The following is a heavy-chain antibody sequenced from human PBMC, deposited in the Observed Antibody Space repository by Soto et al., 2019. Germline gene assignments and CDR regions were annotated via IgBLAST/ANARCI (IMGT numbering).Heavy chain of an antibody. CDR1: GYTFTKYG. V-gene: IGHV1-18*01. Sequence: VQVVQSGDEVTKPGASVKVSCKASGYTFTKYGFSWVRQAPGQGLEWMGWSSGYNGNTKYAEKFQGRVSMTTDTYTSTAHTELRSRRSDDTGVYYCAREGQAPYYYYGMDVWGQGTAVTVSS. CDR2: SSGYNGNT. J-gene: IGHJ6*02. CDR3: AREGQAPYYYYGMDV.